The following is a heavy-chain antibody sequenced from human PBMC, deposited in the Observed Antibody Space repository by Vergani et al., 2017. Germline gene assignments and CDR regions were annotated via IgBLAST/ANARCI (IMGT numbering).Heavy chain of an antibody. CDR1: SHTFQTYG. CDR2: INPNSGGT. V-gene: IGHV1-2*02. D-gene: IGHD6-19*01. CDR3: ARWHWLPTLSFDY. J-gene: IGHJ4*02. Sequence: QVQLVQSGAELKKPGASVSVSCKGSSHTFQTYGISWVRQAPGKGLEWMGWINPNSGGTNYAQKFQGRVTMTRDTSISTAYMELSRLRSDDTAVYYCARWHWLPTLSFDYWGQGTLVTVSS.